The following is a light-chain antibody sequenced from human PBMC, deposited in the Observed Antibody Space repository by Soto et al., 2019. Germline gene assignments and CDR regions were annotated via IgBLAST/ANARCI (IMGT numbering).Light chain of an antibody. CDR3: LQHTTYPYS. Sequence: DIQMTQSPFSLSASVGDRVTITCRASQAIRNLGWFQQKPGEAPKRLIYATSNLESGVPSRFSGSGSGTEFTLTISSLQPEDFATYFCLQHTTYPYSFCQGTKVDIK. CDR2: ATS. V-gene: IGKV1-17*01. CDR1: QAIRN. J-gene: IGKJ2*01.